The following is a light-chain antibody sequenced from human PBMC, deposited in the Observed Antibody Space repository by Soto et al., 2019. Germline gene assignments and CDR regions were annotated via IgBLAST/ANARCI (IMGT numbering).Light chain of an antibody. CDR3: GTWDSSLSGYV. CDR1: SSNIGNNA. Sequence: QSVLTQPPSVSEAPRQRVTISCSGSSSNIGNNAVNWYQQLPGKAPKLLIYYDDLLPSGVSDRFSGSTSGTSATLGITGLQTGDEADYYCGTWDSSLSGYVFATGTKVTVL. CDR2: YDD. J-gene: IGLJ1*01. V-gene: IGLV1-36*01.